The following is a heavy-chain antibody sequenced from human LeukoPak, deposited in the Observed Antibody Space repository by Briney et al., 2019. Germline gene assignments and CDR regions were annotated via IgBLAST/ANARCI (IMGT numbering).Heavy chain of an antibody. J-gene: IGHJ3*02. D-gene: IGHD3-22*01. CDR2: TYYRSKWYN. CDR3: ARGRTYYDISKDAFDI. Sequence: SQTLSLTCAISGDSVSSNSAAWNWIRQSPSRGLEWLGRTYYRSKWYNDYAVSVKSRITINPDTSKNQFSLQLNSVTAADTAVYYCARGRTYYDISKDAFDIWGQGTMVTVSS. V-gene: IGHV6-1*01. CDR1: GDSVSSNSAA.